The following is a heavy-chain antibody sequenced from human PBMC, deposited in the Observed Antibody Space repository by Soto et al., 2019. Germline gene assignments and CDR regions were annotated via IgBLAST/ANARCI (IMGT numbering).Heavy chain of an antibody. V-gene: IGHV3-13*05. CDR1: GFTFRNYD. J-gene: IGHJ6*02. CDR3: ARTDRDFYGLEG. Sequence: EVQLVESGGGLVQPGGSLRLSCEASGFTFRNYDMHWVRQGTGKGLEWVPGISGAGDPDYAESVEGRLTSSRENTQNSFFLQMNSLRAGDTAVYYCARTDRDFYGLEGWGQGTTVIVSS. CDR2: ISGAGDP.